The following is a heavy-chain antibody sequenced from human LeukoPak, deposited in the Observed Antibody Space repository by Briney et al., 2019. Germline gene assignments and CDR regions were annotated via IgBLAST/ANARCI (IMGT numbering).Heavy chain of an antibody. CDR2: IKEDGSEK. D-gene: IGHD3-10*02. CDR3: AELGITMIGGV. J-gene: IGHJ6*04. CDR1: GFIFSRHW. Sequence: PGGSLRLSCAASGFIFSRHWMSWVRQAPGKGLEWVANIKEDGSEKYHVDSVKGRFTTSRDNAKNSLYLQMNSLRAEDTAVYYCAELGITMIGGVWGKGTTVTISS. V-gene: IGHV3-7*01.